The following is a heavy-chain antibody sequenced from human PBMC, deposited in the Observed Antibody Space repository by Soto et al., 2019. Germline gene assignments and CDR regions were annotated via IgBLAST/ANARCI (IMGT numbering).Heavy chain of an antibody. J-gene: IGHJ4*02. CDR1: GFTFSRYG. V-gene: IGHV3-30*18. D-gene: IGHD3-22*01. Sequence: GGSLRLSCAASGFTFSRYGMHWVRQAPGKGLEWVAFLSYDGSDIYYADSVKGRFTISRDNSKNTLYLQMNSLRAGDTAVYYCAKETSNDSSKYPSIDYSGPGTLVTVSS. CDR2: LSYDGSDI. CDR3: AKETSNDSSKYPSIDY.